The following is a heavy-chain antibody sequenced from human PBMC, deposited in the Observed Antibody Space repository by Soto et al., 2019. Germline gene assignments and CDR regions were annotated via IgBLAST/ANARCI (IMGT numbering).Heavy chain of an antibody. CDR1: GFTFSNAW. CDR3: TTDGRSAAAGGDAFDI. CDR2: IKSKTDGGTT. D-gene: IGHD6-13*01. J-gene: IGHJ3*02. V-gene: IGHV3-15*01. Sequence: WGSLRLSCAASGFTFSNAWMSWVRQAPGKGLEWVGRIKSKTDGGTTDYAAPVKGRFTISRDDSKNTLYLQMNSLKTEDTAVYYCTTDGRSAAAGGDAFDIWGQGTMVTVSS.